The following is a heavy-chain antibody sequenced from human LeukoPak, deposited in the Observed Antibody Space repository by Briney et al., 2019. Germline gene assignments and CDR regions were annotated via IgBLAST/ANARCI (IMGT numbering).Heavy chain of an antibody. D-gene: IGHD3-9*01. CDR2: ISSSSSYI. Sequence: PGGSLRLSCAASGFTFSSYSMNWVRQAPGKGLEWVSSISSSSSYIYYADSVKGRFTISRDNAKNSLYLQMNSLRAEDTAAYYCARDRLSQLRYFDWLPHLDAFDIWGQGTMVTVSS. V-gene: IGHV3-21*01. J-gene: IGHJ3*02. CDR1: GFTFSSYS. CDR3: ARDRLSQLRYFDWLPHLDAFDI.